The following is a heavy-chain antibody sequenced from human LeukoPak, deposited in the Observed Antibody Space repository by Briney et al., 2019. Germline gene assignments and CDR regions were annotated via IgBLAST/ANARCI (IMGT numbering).Heavy chain of an antibody. CDR3: ARAYCSSTSCYTVRWSGYPYGAFDI. Sequence: SETLSLTCTVSGYSISSGYYWGWIRQPPGKGLEWIGSIYHSGSTYYNPSLKSRVTISVDTSKNQFSLKLSSVTAADTAVYYCARAYCSSTSCYTVRWSGYPYGAFDIWGQGTMVTVSS. V-gene: IGHV4-38-2*02. CDR2: IYHSGST. D-gene: IGHD2-2*02. J-gene: IGHJ3*02. CDR1: GYSISSGYY.